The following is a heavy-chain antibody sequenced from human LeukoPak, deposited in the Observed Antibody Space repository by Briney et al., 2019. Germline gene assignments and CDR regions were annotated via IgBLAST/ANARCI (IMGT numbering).Heavy chain of an antibody. Sequence: SETLSLTCTVSGGSISSYYWSWVRQPAAKGLEWIGRIYTSGSTNYNPSLTSRVTMSVDQSKNQFSLKLSSVTAADAAVYYCAIGAAGLDYWGQGTLVTVSS. CDR2: IYTSGST. CDR1: GGSISSYY. D-gene: IGHD6-25*01. CDR3: AIGAAGLDY. J-gene: IGHJ4*02. V-gene: IGHV4-4*07.